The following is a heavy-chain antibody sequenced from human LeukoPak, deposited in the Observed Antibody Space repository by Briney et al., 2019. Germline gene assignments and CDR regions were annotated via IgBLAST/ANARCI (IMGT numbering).Heavy chain of an antibody. Sequence: PGGSLRLSCAASGFTFSSYAMSWVRQAPGKGLEWVSGISGSGGSTYYADSVKGRFTISRDNSKNTLYLQMNSLRAEDTAVYYCAKGGRSYCFYYMDVWGKGTTVTVSS. CDR1: GFTFSSYA. V-gene: IGHV3-23*01. D-gene: IGHD2-15*01. J-gene: IGHJ6*03. CDR3: AKGGRSYCFYYMDV. CDR2: ISGSGGST.